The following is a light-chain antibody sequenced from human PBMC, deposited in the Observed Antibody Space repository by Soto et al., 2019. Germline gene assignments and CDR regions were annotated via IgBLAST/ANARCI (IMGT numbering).Light chain of an antibody. CDR2: RNN. J-gene: IGLJ2*01. Sequence: QSVLTRPPSASGTPGQRVTISCSGSSSNIGSNYVYWYQQLPGTAPKLLIYRNNQRPSGVPDRFSGSKSGTSASLAISGLRSEDEADYYCAAWDDSLSGVVFGVGTTLTVL. CDR1: SSNIGSNY. CDR3: AAWDDSLSGVV. V-gene: IGLV1-47*01.